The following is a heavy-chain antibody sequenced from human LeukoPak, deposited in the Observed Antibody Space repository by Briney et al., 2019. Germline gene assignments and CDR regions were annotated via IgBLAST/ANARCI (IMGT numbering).Heavy chain of an antibody. CDR2: ISWNSGGI. J-gene: IGHJ2*01. CDR1: GFSFDDYA. CDR3: ARGSGGTGVYWYFDL. D-gene: IGHD3-16*01. Sequence: PGGSLRLSCAASGFSFDDYAMHWVRQAPGKGLEWVSRISWNSGGIDYADSVKGRFTISKDNAKSSLYLQMNSLRPEDTALYYCARGSGGTGVYWYFDLWGRGTLVSVFS. V-gene: IGHV3-9*01.